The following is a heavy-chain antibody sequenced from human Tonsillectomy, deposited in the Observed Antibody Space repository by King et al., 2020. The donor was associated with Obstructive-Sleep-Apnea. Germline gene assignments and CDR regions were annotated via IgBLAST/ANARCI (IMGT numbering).Heavy chain of an antibody. Sequence: VQLVESGGGVVQPGRSLRLSCVASGFTFSTFAIHWVRQAPGKGLEWVAVISYDENNKFYADSVKGRFTISRDNSKNTLYLQMNSLRAEDTAVYYCAGLWFGELRYDCWGQGTLVTVSS. CDR3: AGLWFGELRYDC. CDR2: ISYDENNK. D-gene: IGHD3-10*01. CDR1: GFTFSTFA. J-gene: IGHJ4*02. V-gene: IGHV3-30-3*01.